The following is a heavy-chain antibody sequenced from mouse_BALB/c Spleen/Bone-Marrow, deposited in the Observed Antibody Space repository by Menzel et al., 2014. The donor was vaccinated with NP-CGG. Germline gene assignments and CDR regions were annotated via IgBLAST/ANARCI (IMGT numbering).Heavy chain of an antibody. CDR2: INTETGEP. CDR3: ARRSTMITTSNFDY. Sequence: VHLVESGPELKKPGETVKISCKASGYTFTDYSMHWVKQAPGKGLEWMGWINTETGEPTYADDFRGRFAFSLETSASTAYLQINNLKNEDTATYFCARRSTMITTSNFDYWGLGTTLTVSS. V-gene: IGHV9-2-1*01. J-gene: IGHJ2*01. D-gene: IGHD2-4*01. CDR1: GYTFTDYS.